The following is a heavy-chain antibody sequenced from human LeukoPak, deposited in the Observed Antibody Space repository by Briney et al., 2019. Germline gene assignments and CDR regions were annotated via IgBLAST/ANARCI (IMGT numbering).Heavy chain of an antibody. Sequence: SLRLSCAASGFSVSDNYMSWVRQAPGKGLEWVSLIYTTDITYYADSVKGRFTISRDNSKNTVSLQMNSLRADDTAVYYCARAEYGNWFDPWGQGTLVTVSS. D-gene: IGHD2-2*01. V-gene: IGHV3-53*01. CDR2: IYTTDIT. CDR1: GFSVSDNY. J-gene: IGHJ5*02. CDR3: ARAEYGNWFDP.